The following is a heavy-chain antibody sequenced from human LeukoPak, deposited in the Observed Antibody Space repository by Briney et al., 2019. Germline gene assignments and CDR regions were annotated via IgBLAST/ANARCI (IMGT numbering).Heavy chain of an antibody. V-gene: IGHV4-4*09. D-gene: IGHD2-15*01. CDR3: ARPGQSSWWVYFNY. Sequence: SETLSLTCTVSGGFSSFYYWTWIRQPPGKGLEWIGNIHTSGSTDYSPSLKSRVTMSIDTSKNQFSLRLSSVTAADTAVYYCARPGQSSWWVYFNYWGQRALVTVSS. J-gene: IGHJ4*02. CDR2: IHTSGST. CDR1: GGFSSFYY.